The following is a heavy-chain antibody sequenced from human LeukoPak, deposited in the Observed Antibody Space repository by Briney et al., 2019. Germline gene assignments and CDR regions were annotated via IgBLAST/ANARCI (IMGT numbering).Heavy chain of an antibody. CDR2: IDQGGSVR. CDR1: GFSFSTYW. J-gene: IGHJ4*02. CDR3: ARDPESSSFDL. D-gene: IGHD6-13*01. V-gene: IGHV3-7*01. Sequence: GGSLRLSCAASGFSFSTYWMSWVRQTPEKGLEFVANIDQGGSVRNYMDSLKGRCTISRDNAKKSLYLEIDSLRADDTAVYYCARDPESSSFDLWGRGALVTVSS.